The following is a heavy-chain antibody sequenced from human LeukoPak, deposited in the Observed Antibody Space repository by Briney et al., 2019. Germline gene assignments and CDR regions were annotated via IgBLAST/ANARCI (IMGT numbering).Heavy chain of an antibody. Sequence: GGSLRLSCAASGFTFSSYSMNWVRQAPGKGLEWVPYISSSSSTIYYADSVKGRFTISRDNAKNSLYLQMNSLRAEDTAVYYCASSLTGGYSYGNDAFDIWGQGTMVTVSS. CDR1: GFTFSSYS. CDR2: ISSSSSTI. V-gene: IGHV3-48*04. CDR3: ASSLTGGYSYGNDAFDI. D-gene: IGHD5-18*01. J-gene: IGHJ3*02.